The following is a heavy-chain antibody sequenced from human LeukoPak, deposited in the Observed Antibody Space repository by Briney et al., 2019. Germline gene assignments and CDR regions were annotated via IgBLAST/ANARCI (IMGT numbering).Heavy chain of an antibody. CDR1: GGSFSGYY. CDR2: INHSGST. D-gene: IGHD5-12*01. J-gene: IGHJ6*03. Sequence: PSETLSLTCAVYGGSFSGYYWSWIRQPPGKGLEWIGEINHSGSTNYNPSLKSRVTISVDTSKNQFSLKLSSVTAADTAVYYCARRGNRSGYDRSLQYCYYMDVWGKGTTVTVSS. CDR3: ARRGNRSGYDRSLQYCYYMDV. V-gene: IGHV4-34*01.